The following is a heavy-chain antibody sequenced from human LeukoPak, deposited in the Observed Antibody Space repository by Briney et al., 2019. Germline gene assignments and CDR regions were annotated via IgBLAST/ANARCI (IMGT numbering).Heavy chain of an antibody. CDR1: GFTFSGYA. J-gene: IGHJ4*02. CDR2: ISGSGGST. CDR3: TKEGDSSGYLPYYFDY. D-gene: IGHD3-22*01. Sequence: HPGGSLRLSCAASGFTFSGYAMSWVRQAPGKGLEWVSAISGSGGSTYYADSVKGRFTISRDNSKNTLYLQMNSLRAEDTAVYYCTKEGDSSGYLPYYFDYWGQGTLVTVSS. V-gene: IGHV3-23*01.